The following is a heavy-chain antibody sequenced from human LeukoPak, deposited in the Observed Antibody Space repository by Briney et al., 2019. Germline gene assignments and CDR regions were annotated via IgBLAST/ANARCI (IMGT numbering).Heavy chain of an antibody. J-gene: IGHJ4*02. Sequence: SGRSLRLSCAASGFTFSSYGMHWVRQAPGKGLEWVAVIWYDGSNKYYADSVKGRFTISRDNSKNTLYLQMNSLRAEDTAVYYCARDIGRKYKIFDYWGQGTLLTVSS. CDR1: GFTFSSYG. CDR2: IWYDGSNK. V-gene: IGHV3-33*01. CDR3: ARDIGRKYKIFDY. D-gene: IGHD1-1*01.